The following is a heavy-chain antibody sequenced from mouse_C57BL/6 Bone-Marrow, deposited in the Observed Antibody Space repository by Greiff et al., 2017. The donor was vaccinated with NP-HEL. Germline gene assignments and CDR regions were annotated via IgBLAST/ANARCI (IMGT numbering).Heavy chain of an antibody. CDR2: IDPENGDT. CDR1: GFNIKDDY. J-gene: IGHJ3*01. V-gene: IGHV14-4*01. Sequence: EVKLQESGAELVRPGASVTLSCTASGFNIKDDYMHWVKQRPEQGLEWIGWIDPENGDTEYASKFPGKATITADPSSNTAYLQLSSLTSEATAVYYCTTEGQLRLPWFAYWGKGTLVTVSA. CDR3: TTEGQLRLPWFAY. D-gene: IGHD3-2*02.